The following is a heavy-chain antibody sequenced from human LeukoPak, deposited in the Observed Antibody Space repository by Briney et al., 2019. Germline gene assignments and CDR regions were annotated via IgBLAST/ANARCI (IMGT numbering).Heavy chain of an antibody. J-gene: IGHJ3*01. CDR2: IDFDGSAE. CDR3: AKHGFYAFNV. D-gene: IGHD5-24*01. Sequence: GGSLRLSGAASGFTFRAHSMSGVRQAPGLGLEWVASIDFDGSAEYYLDSVTGRFTISRDNAKNSVYLQMNGLRTEDTALYFCAKHGFYAFNVWGQGTMVTVSS. CDR1: GFTFRAHS. V-gene: IGHV3-7*01.